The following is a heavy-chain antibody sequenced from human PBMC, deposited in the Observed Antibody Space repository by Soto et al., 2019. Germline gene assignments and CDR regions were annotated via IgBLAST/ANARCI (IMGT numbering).Heavy chain of an antibody. CDR3: ARAHRHSGYSSSWYNYYYYGMDV. D-gene: IGHD6-13*01. V-gene: IGHV1-46*01. CDR1: GYTFTSYY. J-gene: IGHJ6*02. CDR2: INPSGGST. Sequence: ASVKVSGEASGYTFTSYYIHWVRQAPGQGLEWMGIINPSGGSTSYAQKFQGRVTMTRDTSTSTVYMELSSLRSEDTAVYYCARAHRHSGYSSSWYNYYYYGMDVWGQGTTVTVSS.